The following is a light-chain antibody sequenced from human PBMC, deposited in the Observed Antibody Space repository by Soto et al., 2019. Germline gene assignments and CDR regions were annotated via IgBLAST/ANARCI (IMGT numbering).Light chain of an antibody. J-gene: IGKJ1*01. Sequence: EIVLTQSPGTLCLSPGERATLSCRASQSVSASYLAWYQQKPGQAPRLLIYDASNRATGIPDRFSGSGSGTDFTLTISRLEAEDFAVYYSQQYGSSPWTFGQGTKVEIK. V-gene: IGKV3-20*01. CDR3: QQYGSSPWT. CDR2: DAS. CDR1: QSVSASY.